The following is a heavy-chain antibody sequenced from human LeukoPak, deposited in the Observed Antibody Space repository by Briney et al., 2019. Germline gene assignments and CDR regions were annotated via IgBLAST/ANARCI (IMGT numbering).Heavy chain of an antibody. V-gene: IGHV1-2*02. D-gene: IGHD3-9*01. Sequence: ASVKVSCKASGYTFTGYYMHWVRQAPGQGLEWIGWINPNSGGTNYAQKFQGRVTMTRDTSISTAYMELSRLRSDDTAVYYCARDKEFGLRYFETWGQGTLVTVSS. CDR1: GYTFTGYY. J-gene: IGHJ4*02. CDR2: INPNSGGT. CDR3: ARDKEFGLRYFET.